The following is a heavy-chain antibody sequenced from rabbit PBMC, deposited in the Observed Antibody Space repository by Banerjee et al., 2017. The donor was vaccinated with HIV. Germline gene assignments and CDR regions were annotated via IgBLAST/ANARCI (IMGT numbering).Heavy chain of an antibody. CDR1: GFSFSSSYY. Sequence: QSLEESGGDLVKPGASLTLTCTASGFSFSSSYYIWWVRQAPGKGLEWIGCIYGGVSGNTYYASWAKGRFTISKTSSTTVTLQMTSLTAADTASYFCARDLAGVIGWNFNLWGQGTLVTVS. D-gene: IGHD4-1*01. CDR3: ARDLAGVIGWNFNL. V-gene: IGHV1S40*01. J-gene: IGHJ4*01. CDR2: IYGGVSGNT.